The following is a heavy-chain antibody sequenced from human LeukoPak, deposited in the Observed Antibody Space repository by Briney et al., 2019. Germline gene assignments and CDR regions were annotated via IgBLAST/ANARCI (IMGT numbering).Heavy chain of an antibody. D-gene: IGHD6-13*01. Sequence: SETLSLTCTVSGYSISSGYYWGWIRQSPGKGLEWIGSIYNSGSTYYNPSLKSRVTISIDTSKNQFSLKLSSVTAADTAVYYCAREYRSSWYLNWFDPWGQGTLITVSS. V-gene: IGHV4-38-2*02. CDR3: AREYRSSWYLNWFDP. J-gene: IGHJ5*02. CDR1: GYSISSGYY. CDR2: IYNSGST.